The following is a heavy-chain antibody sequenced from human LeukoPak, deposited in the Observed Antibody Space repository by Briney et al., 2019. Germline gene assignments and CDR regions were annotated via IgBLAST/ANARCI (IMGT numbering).Heavy chain of an antibody. D-gene: IGHD3-22*01. CDR1: GFTFSGSS. CDR3: TGHYDSSGRQGLY. Sequence: GGSLRLSCAASGFTFSGSSMHWVRQASGKGLEWVGRIRSKANSYATAYAASVKGRFTIPRDDSKNTAYLQMNSLKTEDTAVYYCTGHYDSSGRQGLYWGQGTLVTVSS. V-gene: IGHV3-73*01. CDR2: IRSKANSYAT. J-gene: IGHJ4*02.